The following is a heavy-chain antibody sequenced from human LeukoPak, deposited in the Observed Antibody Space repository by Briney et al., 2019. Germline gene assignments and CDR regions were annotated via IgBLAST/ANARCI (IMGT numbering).Heavy chain of an antibody. D-gene: IGHD6-13*01. V-gene: IGHV3-21*01. Sequence: PGGSLRLSCAASGFTFSSYSMNWVRQAPGKGLEWVSSISSSSSYIYYADSVKGRFTISRDNAKNSLYLQMNSLRAEDTAVYYCAREGAGYSSSWYPLEDAFDIWGQGTMVTVSS. J-gene: IGHJ3*02. CDR3: AREGAGYSSSWYPLEDAFDI. CDR1: GFTFSSYS. CDR2: ISSSSSYI.